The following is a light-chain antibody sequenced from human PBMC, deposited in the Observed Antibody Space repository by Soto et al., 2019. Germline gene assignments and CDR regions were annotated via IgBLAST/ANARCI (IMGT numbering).Light chain of an antibody. V-gene: IGLV1-51*01. CDR2: DNN. Sequence: VLTQPPSVSAAPGQKVTISCSGSSSNIGSNYVCWYQQLPGTAPKLLIYDNNKPPSGIPDRFSGSKSGTSATLGITGLQTGDEADYYCGTWDYSLSTYVFGTGTKV. J-gene: IGLJ1*01. CDR3: GTWDYSLSTYV. CDR1: SSNIGSNY.